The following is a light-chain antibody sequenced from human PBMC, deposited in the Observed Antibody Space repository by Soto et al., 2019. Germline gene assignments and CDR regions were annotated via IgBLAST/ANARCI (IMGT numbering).Light chain of an antibody. CDR2: EAS. CDR1: QTVGVR. V-gene: IGKV3-11*01. J-gene: IGKJ1*01. Sequence: EIVLTQSPATLSSSPGERATLSSRASQTVGVRLAWYQHKPGQPPRLIIYEASNRAAGIPARFSGSGSGTDFTLTIASLEPEDFGFYYCHQRQRWPRTFGQGTKVEIK. CDR3: HQRQRWPRT.